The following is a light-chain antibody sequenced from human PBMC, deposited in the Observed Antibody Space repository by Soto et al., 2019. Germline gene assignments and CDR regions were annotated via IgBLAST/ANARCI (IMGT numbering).Light chain of an antibody. V-gene: IGLV2-14*01. Sequence: QSVLTQPASVSGSPGQSITISCTGTSSDVGGYNYVSWYQQHPGKAPKLMIYEVSNRPSGVSNRFSGSKSGNTASLTISGLQADDEADYYCSSYTSSSTLAFGTGTKVTVL. CDR3: SSYTSSSTLA. CDR1: SSDVGGYNY. CDR2: EVS. J-gene: IGLJ1*01.